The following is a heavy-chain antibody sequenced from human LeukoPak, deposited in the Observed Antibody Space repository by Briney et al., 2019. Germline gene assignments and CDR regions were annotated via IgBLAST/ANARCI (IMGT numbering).Heavy chain of an antibody. CDR1: GFTVSTNY. Sequence: PGGSLRLSCAASGFTVSTNYMSWVRHAPGEGLEWVSVIYSDGRTYYADSVKGRFTISRDNSKNTLYLQMNSLRAEDTAVYYCARDSGRFDVFDIWGQGTMVTVSS. CDR3: ARDSGRFDVFDI. V-gene: IGHV3-53*01. J-gene: IGHJ3*02. D-gene: IGHD3-10*01. CDR2: IYSDGRT.